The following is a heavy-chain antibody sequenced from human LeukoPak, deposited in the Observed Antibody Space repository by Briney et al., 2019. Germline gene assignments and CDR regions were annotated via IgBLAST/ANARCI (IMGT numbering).Heavy chain of an antibody. CDR3: AKDHMLRYFDWFSTFDY. CDR2: ISYDGSNK. J-gene: IGHJ4*02. Sequence: GGSLRLSCAASGFTFSSYGMHWVRQAPGKGLEWVAVISYDGSNKYYADSVKGRFTISRDNSKNTLYLQMNSLRAEDTAVYYCAKDHMLRYFDWFSTFDYWGQGTLVTVSS. D-gene: IGHD3-9*01. CDR1: GFTFSSYG. V-gene: IGHV3-30*18.